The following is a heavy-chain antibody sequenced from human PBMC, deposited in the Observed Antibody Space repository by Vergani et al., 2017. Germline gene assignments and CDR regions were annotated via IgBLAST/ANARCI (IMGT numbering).Heavy chain of an antibody. Sequence: QVQLVESGGGVVQRGGSLRLSCATSGFTLSNYDMQWIRQGPGKGLEFVAFIQFDGSNQYYADSVKCRFTLSRDFSKNTLYLQMNSLRTDDTATYYCAKHFRGWGIDYWCQGTQVIVSS. D-gene: IGHD3-16*01. CDR3: AKHFRGWGIDY. V-gene: IGHV3-30*02. CDR1: GFTLSNYD. J-gene: IGHJ4*02. CDR2: IQFDGSNQ.